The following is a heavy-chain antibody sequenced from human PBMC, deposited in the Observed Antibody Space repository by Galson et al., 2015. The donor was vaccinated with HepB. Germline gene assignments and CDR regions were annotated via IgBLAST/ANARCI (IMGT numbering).Heavy chain of an antibody. D-gene: IGHD5-18*01. CDR3: ASPGTALSNWWYFDL. CDR2: ISPDGTTI. CDR1: GFTFSNYA. V-gene: IGHV3-30*04. J-gene: IGHJ2*01. Sequence: SLRLSCAASGFTFSNYAMHWVRQAPGKGLEWMSLISPDGTTINYADSVKGRFTISRDNSKNTLYLQMSSLRAEDTAVYYCASPGTALSNWWYFDLWGRGTLVTVSS.